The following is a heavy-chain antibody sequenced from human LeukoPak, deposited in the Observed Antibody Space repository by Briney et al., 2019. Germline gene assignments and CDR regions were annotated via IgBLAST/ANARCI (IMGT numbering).Heavy chain of an antibody. CDR3: AKDGIRYHYDSSGYYGDY. J-gene: IGHJ4*02. Sequence: PGGSLRLSCAASGFSFSSYGMHWVRQAPGKGLEWVAVISYEGSNEYYADSVKGRFTISRDNSKSTLYLQMTSLRAEDTAVYYCAKDGIRYHYDSSGYYGDYWGQGTLVTVSS. D-gene: IGHD3-22*01. CDR1: GFSFSSYG. CDR2: ISYEGSNE. V-gene: IGHV3-30*18.